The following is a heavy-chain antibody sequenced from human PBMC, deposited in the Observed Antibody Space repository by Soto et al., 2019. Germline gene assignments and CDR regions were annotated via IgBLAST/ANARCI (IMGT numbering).Heavy chain of an antibody. D-gene: IGHD3-10*01. J-gene: IGHJ4*02. CDR2: IKSKIDGGTT. CDR1: GFTLNNAW. Sequence: GGSLRLSCAVSGFTLNNAWMSWVRQAPGKGLECVGLIKSKIDGGTTGYAAPVKGRFTISRDDSKNTLYLQMNSLKTEDTAVYYCTTVTYQYCSGSPLFDYWGQGTLVTVSS. CDR3: TTVTYQYCSGSPLFDY. V-gene: IGHV3-15*01.